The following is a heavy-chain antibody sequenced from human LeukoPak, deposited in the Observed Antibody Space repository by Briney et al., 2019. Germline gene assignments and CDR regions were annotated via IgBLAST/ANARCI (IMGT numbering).Heavy chain of an antibody. CDR3: ARDGGGLRSWFDP. V-gene: IGHV4-59*01. CDR2: IYYSGST. J-gene: IGHJ5*02. Sequence: SETLSLTCTVSGGSISSYYWSWIRQPPGKGLEWIGYIYYSGSTNYNPSLKSRLASSIDTSKNQFSLQLSSVTAAVTAVYYCARDGGGLRSWFDPWGQGTLVTVSS. D-gene: IGHD4-17*01. CDR1: GGSISSYY.